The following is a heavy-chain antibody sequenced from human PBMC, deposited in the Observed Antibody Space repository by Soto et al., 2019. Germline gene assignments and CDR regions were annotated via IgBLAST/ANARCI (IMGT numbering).Heavy chain of an antibody. D-gene: IGHD1-20*01. CDR3: ARGVISGSYYFDY. Sequence: GVSLRLSCAASGFTFSNYCMSWVRQAPGKGLEWVANIKQDGSEKYYVDSVKGRFTISRDNAKNSLYLQMNSLRAEDTAVYYCARGVISGSYYFDYWGQGTLVTVSS. V-gene: IGHV3-7*01. CDR2: IKQDGSEK. CDR1: GFTFSNYC. J-gene: IGHJ4*02.